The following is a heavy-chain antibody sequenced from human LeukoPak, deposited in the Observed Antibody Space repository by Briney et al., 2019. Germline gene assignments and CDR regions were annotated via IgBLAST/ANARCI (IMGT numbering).Heavy chain of an antibody. J-gene: IGHJ4*02. CDR3: ARGPSGYHNT. CDR1: GFTFNTYD. D-gene: IGHD5-12*01. Sequence: PGGSLRLSCAASGFTFNTYDMHWVRQAPGKGLEWVAFVRYNGSKKYYADSVKGRFTISGDSSKNTLYLQMNSLRAEDTAVYYCARGPSGYHNTGGQGTLVTVSS. V-gene: IGHV3-30*02. CDR2: VRYNGSKK.